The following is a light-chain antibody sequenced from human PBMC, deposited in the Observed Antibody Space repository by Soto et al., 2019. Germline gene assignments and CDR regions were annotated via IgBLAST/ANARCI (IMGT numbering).Light chain of an antibody. CDR2: KAS. CDR3: QQYNSYPFT. V-gene: IGKV1-5*03. Sequence: DIPMTQSPSTLSASVGDRVTITCRASQSISNWLAWYQQKPGKAPKLLIYKASSLESGVPSRFSGSGSGTEFTLTISSLQPDDFATYYCQQYNSYPFTFGPGTKVDIK. J-gene: IGKJ3*01. CDR1: QSISNW.